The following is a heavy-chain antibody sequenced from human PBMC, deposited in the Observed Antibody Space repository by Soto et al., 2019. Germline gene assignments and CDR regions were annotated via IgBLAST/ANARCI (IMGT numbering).Heavy chain of an antibody. CDR1: GYTFTSYG. V-gene: IGHV1-18*01. J-gene: IGHJ4*02. Sequence: QVQLVQSGAEVKKPGASVKVSCKASGYTFTSYGISWVRQAPGQVLEWMGWISAYNGNTNYAQKLQGRVTMTTDTSTSTEYRELRSLRSDDTAVYYCAGGTGVAVAPLDYWGQGTLVTVSS. D-gene: IGHD6-19*01. CDR3: AGGTGVAVAPLDY. CDR2: ISAYNGNT.